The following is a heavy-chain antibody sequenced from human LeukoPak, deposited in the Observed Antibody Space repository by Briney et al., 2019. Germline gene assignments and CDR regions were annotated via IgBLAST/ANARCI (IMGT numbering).Heavy chain of an antibody. CDR3: ARGYSGYVN. J-gene: IGHJ4*02. V-gene: IGHV3-7*05. CDR2: LNQYGSDK. D-gene: IGHD5-12*01. Sequence: GGSLRLSCAASGFTFSSYWMSWVRQAPGKGLEWVANLNQYGSDKYHVDSVTGRFTISRDTAKNSLYLQMNSLRAEDTAVYYCARGYSGYVNWGQGTLVTVSS. CDR1: GFTFSSYW.